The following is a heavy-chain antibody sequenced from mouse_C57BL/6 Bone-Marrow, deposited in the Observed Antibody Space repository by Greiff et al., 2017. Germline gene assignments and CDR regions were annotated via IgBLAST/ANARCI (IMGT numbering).Heavy chain of an antibody. J-gene: IGHJ1*03. CDR3: ARSGLLLRYFDV. Sequence: VQLQQSGPELVKPGASVKISCKASGYTFTDYYMNWVKQSHGKSLEWIGDINPNNGGTSYNQKFKGKATLTVDKSSSTAYMELRSLTSEDSAVYYCARSGLLLRYFDVWGTGTTVTVSS. CDR2: INPNNGGT. V-gene: IGHV1-26*01. CDR1: GYTFTDYY. D-gene: IGHD1-1*01.